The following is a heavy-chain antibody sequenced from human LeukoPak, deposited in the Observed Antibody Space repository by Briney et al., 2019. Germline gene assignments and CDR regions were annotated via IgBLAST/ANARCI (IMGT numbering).Heavy chain of an antibody. CDR1: GFTFSSYA. Sequence: GGSLRLSCAASGFTFSSYAMSWVRQAPGKGLEWVSAISGSGGSTYYADSVKGRFTISRDNSKNTLYLQMSSLRAEDTAVYYCAKDEGYYGSGSYPDYWGQGTLVTVSS. CDR3: AKDEGYYGSGSYPDY. J-gene: IGHJ4*02. D-gene: IGHD3-10*01. V-gene: IGHV3-23*01. CDR2: ISGSGGST.